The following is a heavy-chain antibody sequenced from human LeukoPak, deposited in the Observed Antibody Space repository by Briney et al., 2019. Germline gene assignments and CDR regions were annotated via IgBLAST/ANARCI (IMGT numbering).Heavy chain of an antibody. CDR2: IYSGGST. Sequence: GGSLRLSCAASGFTVSSNYMSWVRQAPGKGLEWVSVIYSGGSTYYADSVKGQFTISRDNSKNTLYLQMNSLRAEDTAVYYCARGAYDYGDYAPFDYWGQGTLVTVSS. J-gene: IGHJ4*02. V-gene: IGHV3-53*01. CDR3: ARGAYDYGDYAPFDY. D-gene: IGHD4-17*01. CDR1: GFTVSSNY.